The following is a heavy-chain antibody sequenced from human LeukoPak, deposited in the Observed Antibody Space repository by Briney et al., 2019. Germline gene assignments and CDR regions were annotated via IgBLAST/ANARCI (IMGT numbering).Heavy chain of an antibody. Sequence: SVKVSCKASGGTFSSYAISWVRQAPGQGLEWMGGIIPIFGTANYAQKFQGRVTITTDESTSTAYMELSSLRSEDTAVYYCAANTYYYDGSGYYWGNWFDPWGQGTLVTVSS. CDR1: GGTFSSYA. J-gene: IGHJ5*02. D-gene: IGHD3-22*01. CDR3: AANTYYYDGSGYYWGNWFDP. V-gene: IGHV1-69*05. CDR2: IIPIFGTA.